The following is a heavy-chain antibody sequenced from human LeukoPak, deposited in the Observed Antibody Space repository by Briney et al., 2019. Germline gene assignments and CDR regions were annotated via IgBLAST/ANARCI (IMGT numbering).Heavy chain of an antibody. CDR3: AKSGSGTHRLNWFDP. Sequence: PGGSLRLSCAASGFTFSSYAVTWVRQAPGKGLEWVSSISDSGGSTYYADSVKGRFTISRDNSKNTLYLQMNSLRAEGTAVYYCAKSGSGTHRLNWFDPWGQGTLVTVSS. D-gene: IGHD3-10*01. CDR1: GFTFSSYA. CDR2: ISDSGGST. V-gene: IGHV3-23*01. J-gene: IGHJ5*02.